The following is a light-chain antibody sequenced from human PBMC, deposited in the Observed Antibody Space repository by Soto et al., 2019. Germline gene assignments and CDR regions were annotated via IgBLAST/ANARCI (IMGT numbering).Light chain of an antibody. CDR1: SSDVGGYNY. CDR2: EVS. Sequence: QSALTQPPSASGSPGQSVTISCTGTSSDVGGYNYVSWYQQHPGKAPKLMIYEVSKRPSGVPDRFSGSKSGNTASLTVSGLQAEVEADYYFSSYSGSNNLVFGGGTKLTVL. J-gene: IGLJ2*01. V-gene: IGLV2-8*01. CDR3: SSYSGSNNLV.